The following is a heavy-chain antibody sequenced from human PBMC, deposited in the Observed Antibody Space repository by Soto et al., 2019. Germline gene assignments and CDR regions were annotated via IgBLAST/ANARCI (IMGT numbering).Heavy chain of an antibody. J-gene: IGHJ4*02. CDR3: AEGRGWNDFFDD. Sequence: EVQLLESGGGLVQPGGSLRLSCAASGFTFSSYAMSWVRQAPGKGLEWVSTISDGGGGTYYADSVKGRFSISRDNSKNTLYLQMSSLRADDTAVYYCAEGRGWNDFFDDWGQGTRVTVS. D-gene: IGHD1-1*01. CDR2: ISDGGGGT. CDR1: GFTFSSYA. V-gene: IGHV3-23*01.